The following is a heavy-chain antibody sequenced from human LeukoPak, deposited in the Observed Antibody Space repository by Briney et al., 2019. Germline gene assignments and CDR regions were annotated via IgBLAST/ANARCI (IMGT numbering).Heavy chain of an antibody. Sequence: GESLKISCTGSGYSFTSYWTGRGRHTPGKRLEWMEIIYPGDSDTRYSPSFQGQVTITDDNSISTAYLQWSSLKASDTAMYYCASREGYAFDIWGQGTMVTVSS. J-gene: IGHJ3*02. CDR2: IYPGDSDT. V-gene: IGHV5-51*01. CDR1: GYSFTSYW. CDR3: ASREGYAFDI.